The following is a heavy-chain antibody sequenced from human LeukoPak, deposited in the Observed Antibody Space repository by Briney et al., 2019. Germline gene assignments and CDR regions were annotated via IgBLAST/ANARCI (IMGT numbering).Heavy chain of an antibody. D-gene: IGHD6-19*01. CDR2: INPSGGST. V-gene: IGHV1-46*01. CDR1: GYTFTSYY. CDR3: VRSVPAQGTAMALFDY. Sequence: ASVKVSCKASGYTFTSYYMHWVRQAPGQGLEWMGIINPSGGSTSYAQKFQGRVTMTRDTSISTAYLELSSLRSEDTAVFYCVRSVPAQGTAMALFDYWGQGTLVTVSS. J-gene: IGHJ4*02.